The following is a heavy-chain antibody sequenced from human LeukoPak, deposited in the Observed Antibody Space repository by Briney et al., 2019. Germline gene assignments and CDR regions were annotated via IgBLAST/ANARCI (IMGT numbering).Heavy chain of an antibody. CDR3: ARGGIQVSGIDEFDY. CDR2: IGIRGDT. J-gene: IGHJ4*02. D-gene: IGHD6-19*01. CDR1: GFTFIDYD. Sequence: GSLRLSCAASGFTFIDYDMHWVRQVTGKGLEWVSAIGIRGDTHYSGSVKGRFTISRENAESSLYLQMNSLRAEDTAVYYCARGGIQVSGIDEFDYWGQGTLVTVSS. V-gene: IGHV3-13*01.